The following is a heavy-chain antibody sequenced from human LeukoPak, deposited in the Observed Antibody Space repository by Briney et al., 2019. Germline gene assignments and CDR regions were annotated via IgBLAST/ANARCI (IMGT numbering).Heavy chain of an antibody. CDR3: ARYVGYCSATTCRGKWFDP. CDR2: INPGGSST. J-gene: IGHJ5*02. D-gene: IGHD2-2*01. V-gene: IGHV1-46*01. Sequence: ASVKVSCKASGYTFTSYYMHWVRQAPGQGLEWVGLINPGGSSTNYAQKFQGRVTLTRDASTSTVYMELSSLRSEDTAVYYCARYVGYCSATTCRGKWFDPWGQGTLVTVSS. CDR1: GYTFTSYY.